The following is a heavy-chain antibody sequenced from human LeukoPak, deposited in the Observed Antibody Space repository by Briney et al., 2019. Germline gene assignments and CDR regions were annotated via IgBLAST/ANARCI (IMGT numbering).Heavy chain of an antibody. V-gene: IGHV7-4-1*02. CDR3: ASRGPHYDILTGLN. J-gene: IGHJ4*02. D-gene: IGHD3-9*01. CDR1: GYTFNNYA. CDR2: INTNTGNP. Sequence: GASVKVSCKASGYTFNNYAMNWVRQAPGQGLEWMGWINTNTGNPTYAQGFTGRFVFSLDTSVSTAYLQISSLKAEDTAVYYCASRGPHYDILTGLNWGQGTLVTVSS.